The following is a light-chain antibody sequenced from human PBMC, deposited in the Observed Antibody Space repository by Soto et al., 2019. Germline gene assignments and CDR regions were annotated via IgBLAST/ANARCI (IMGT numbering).Light chain of an antibody. J-gene: IGLJ2*01. CDR3: AAWDDSLNGQVV. CDR2: SDN. V-gene: IGLV1-44*01. CDR1: SSNIGSNT. Sequence: QSVLTQPPSASGTPGQRVTISCSGSSSNIGSNTVNWYQQLPGTAPKLLIYSDNQRPSGVPDRFSGSKSGTSASLAISGLQSEDEALYYCAAWDDSLNGQVVFGGGTKLTVL.